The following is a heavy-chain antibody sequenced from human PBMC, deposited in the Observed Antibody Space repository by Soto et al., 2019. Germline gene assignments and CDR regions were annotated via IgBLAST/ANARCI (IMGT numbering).Heavy chain of an antibody. CDR2: IYYSGST. V-gene: IGHV4-59*08. CDR1: GGSISSYY. Sequence: QVQLQASGPGLVKPSETLSLTCTVSGGSISSYYWSWIRQPPGKGLEWIGYIYYSGSTNYNPSLKSRVTISVDTSKNQFSLKLSSVTAADTAVYYCARMGSGYDLFTFAFDYWGQGTLVTVSS. J-gene: IGHJ4*02. CDR3: ARMGSGYDLFTFAFDY. D-gene: IGHD5-12*01.